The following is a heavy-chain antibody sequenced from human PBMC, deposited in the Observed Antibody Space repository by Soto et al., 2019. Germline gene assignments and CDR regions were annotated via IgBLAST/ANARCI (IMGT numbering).Heavy chain of an antibody. J-gene: IGHJ5*02. CDR3: ARHLYYYGSGTETSNWFDP. V-gene: IGHV4-39*01. D-gene: IGHD3-10*01. CDR2: IYYSGST. CDR1: GGSISSSSYY. Sequence: SETLSLTCTVSGGSISSSSYYWGWIRQPPGKGLEWIGSIYYSGSTYYNPSLKSGVTISVDTSKNQFSLKLSSVTAADTAVYYCARHLYYYGSGTETSNWFDPWGQGTLVTVS.